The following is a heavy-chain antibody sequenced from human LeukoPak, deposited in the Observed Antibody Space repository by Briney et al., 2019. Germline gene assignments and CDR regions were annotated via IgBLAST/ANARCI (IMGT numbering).Heavy chain of an antibody. Sequence: GESLKISCKVSGFTFTSFWIGWVRQMPGKGLEWMGLIYPSDSDTRYTPSFQGQVTISADRSISTAYLQWNSLQAPDTATYYCARGHNYAGDYWGQGTLVTVSS. CDR2: IYPSDSDT. J-gene: IGHJ4*02. D-gene: IGHD5-18*01. V-gene: IGHV5-51*01. CDR1: GFTFTSFW. CDR3: ARGHNYAGDY.